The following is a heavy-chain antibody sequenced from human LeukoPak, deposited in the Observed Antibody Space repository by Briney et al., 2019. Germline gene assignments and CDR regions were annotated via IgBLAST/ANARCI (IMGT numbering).Heavy chain of an antibody. D-gene: IGHD3-22*01. CDR1: GFTFSSYA. Sequence: GGSLRLSCAASGFTFSSYAMHWVRQAPGKGLQGVAIVSYDGSNEYYADSVKGRFTISRDNSKNTLYLQMNSLRAEDTAVYYCARTDYYDSSVGDWFDPWGQGTLVTVSS. V-gene: IGHV3-30*04. CDR3: ARTDYYDSSVGDWFDP. CDR2: VSYDGSNE. J-gene: IGHJ5*02.